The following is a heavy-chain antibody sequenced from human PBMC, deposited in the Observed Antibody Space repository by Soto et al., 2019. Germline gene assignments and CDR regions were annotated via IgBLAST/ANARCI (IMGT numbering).Heavy chain of an antibody. Sequence: GESLKISCKGSGYSFTSYWIGWVRQMPGKGLEWMGTIYPGDSDTRYSPSFQGQVTISADKSISTAYLQWSSLKASDTAMYYCARHAGEDTAMGPYYYYGMDVWGQGTTVTVSS. CDR2: IYPGDSDT. CDR1: GYSFTSYW. CDR3: ARHAGEDTAMGPYYYYGMDV. V-gene: IGHV5-51*01. D-gene: IGHD5-18*01. J-gene: IGHJ6*02.